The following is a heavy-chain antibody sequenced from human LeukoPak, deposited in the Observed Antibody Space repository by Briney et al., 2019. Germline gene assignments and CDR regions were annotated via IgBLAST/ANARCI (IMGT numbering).Heavy chain of an antibody. CDR1: GGSFSGYY. J-gene: IGHJ3*02. D-gene: IGHD2-2*01. V-gene: IGHV4-34*01. Sequence: SETLSLTCAVYGGSFSGYYWSWIRQPPGKGLEWIGEINHSGSTNYNPSLKSRVTISVDTSKNQFSLKLSSVTAADTAVYYCARASSWSHGAFDIWGQGTMVTVSS. CDR2: INHSGST. CDR3: ARASSWSHGAFDI.